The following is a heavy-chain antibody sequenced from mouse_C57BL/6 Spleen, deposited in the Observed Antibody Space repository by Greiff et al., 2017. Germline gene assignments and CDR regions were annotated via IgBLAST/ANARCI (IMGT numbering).Heavy chain of an antibody. J-gene: IGHJ1*03. CDR3: AREITTVVATRYFDV. D-gene: IGHD1-1*01. CDR2: INPNNGGT. Sequence: EVQRVESGPELVKPGASVKMSCKASGYTFTDYNMHWVKQSHGKSLEWIGYINPNNGGTSYNQKFKGKATLTVNKSSSTAYMELRSLTSEDSAVYYCAREITTVVATRYFDVWGTGTTVTVSS. V-gene: IGHV1-22*01. CDR1: GYTFTDYN.